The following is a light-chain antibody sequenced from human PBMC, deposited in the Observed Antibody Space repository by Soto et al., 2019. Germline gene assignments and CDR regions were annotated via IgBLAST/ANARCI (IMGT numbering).Light chain of an antibody. J-gene: IGKJ5*01. V-gene: IGKV3-20*01. Sequence: EIVLTQSPGTLSLSPGERATLSCRASQSVSSNYLAWYQQKPGQAPRLLIYGASSRATGIPDRFSGSGSGTDFTLTISRLEPEDFAMYYCQQYGNSAPITFGQGTRLEIE. CDR3: QQYGNSAPIT. CDR2: GAS. CDR1: QSVSSNY.